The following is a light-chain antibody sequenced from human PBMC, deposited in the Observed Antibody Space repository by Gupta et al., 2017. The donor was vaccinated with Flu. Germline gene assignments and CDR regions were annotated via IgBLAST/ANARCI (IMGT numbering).Light chain of an antibody. J-gene: IGKJ1*01. CDR3: MQGANWPLA. CDR1: KCLVSQGINTI. Sequence: AAGARRSSKCLVSQGINTILHWFQQRPGQAPRCLIYQVSNRETGVPERFSGSGSGTEFTLNISRLEAEDVGIYFCMQGANWPLAFGQGTKVEIK. V-gene: IGKV2-30*01. CDR2: QVS.